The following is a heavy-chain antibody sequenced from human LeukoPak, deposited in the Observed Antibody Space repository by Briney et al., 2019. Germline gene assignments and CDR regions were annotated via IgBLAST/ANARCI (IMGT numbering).Heavy chain of an antibody. CDR2: IRYDGSNK. CDR3: ARAVAGRENWFDP. J-gene: IGHJ5*02. D-gene: IGHD6-19*01. V-gene: IGHV3-30*04. Sequence: PGRSLRLSCAASGFTFSSYAMHWVRQAPGKGLEWVAFIRYDGSNKYYADSVKGRFTISRDNSKNTLYLQMNSLRAEDTAVYYCARAVAGRENWFDPWGQGTLVTVSS. CDR1: GFTFSSYA.